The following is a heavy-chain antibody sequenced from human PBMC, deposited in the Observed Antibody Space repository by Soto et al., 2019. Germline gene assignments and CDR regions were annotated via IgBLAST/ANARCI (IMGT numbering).Heavy chain of an antibody. CDR1: GDSINNGDCY. CDR3: AREKEDDSGDYNAFDI. V-gene: IGHV4-31*03. CDR2: IYYSGTK. Sequence: KTSETLSLTCTVSGDSINNGDCYWSWLRQLPGKGLEWIGYIYYSGTKYYNPSLKSRVSMSVDTSKNQFSLNLTSVTAADTAVYYCAREKEDDSGDYNAFDIWGQGTVVTVSS. D-gene: IGHD4-17*01. J-gene: IGHJ3*02.